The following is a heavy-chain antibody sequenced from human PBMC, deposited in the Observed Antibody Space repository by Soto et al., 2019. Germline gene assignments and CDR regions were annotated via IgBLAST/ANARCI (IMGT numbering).Heavy chain of an antibody. CDR1: GFSFSSYA. J-gene: IGHJ1*01. CDR2: ISGSGGST. CDR3: ATISSLNAEYFQH. Sequence: GGSLRLSCAASGFSFSSYAMSWVRQAPGKGLEWVSAISGSGGSTYYADSVKGRFTISRDNSKNTLYLQMNSLRAEDTAVYYCATISSLNAEYFQHWGQGTLVTVSS. D-gene: IGHD6-13*01. V-gene: IGHV3-23*01.